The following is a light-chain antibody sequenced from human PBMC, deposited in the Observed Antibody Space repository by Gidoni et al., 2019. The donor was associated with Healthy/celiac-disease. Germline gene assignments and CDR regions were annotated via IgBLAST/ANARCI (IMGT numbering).Light chain of an antibody. V-gene: IGKV1-33*01. Sequence: DIQMTQSPSSLSASVGDRVTITCQASQDISNYLNWYQQKPGKAPKFLIYDASNLETGVPSRFSGSGSGTDFTFTISSLQPEDIATYYCLQYDHLQFTFGPGTKVDIK. CDR1: QDISNY. CDR3: LQYDHLQFT. CDR2: DAS. J-gene: IGKJ3*01.